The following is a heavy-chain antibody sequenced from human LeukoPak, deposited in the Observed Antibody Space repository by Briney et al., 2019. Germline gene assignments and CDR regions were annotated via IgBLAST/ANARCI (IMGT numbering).Heavy chain of an antibody. Sequence: ASVKVSCKASGYTYTSYGIIWLRQAPGKGLEWMGWISAYNGNTNYAQKFQGRVTMTTDTSTSTASMELRSLRSDDTAVYYCARETTVTSQPFDYWGQGTLVTVSS. CDR1: GYTYTSYG. CDR2: ISAYNGNT. D-gene: IGHD4-17*01. J-gene: IGHJ4*02. V-gene: IGHV1-18*01. CDR3: ARETTVTSQPFDY.